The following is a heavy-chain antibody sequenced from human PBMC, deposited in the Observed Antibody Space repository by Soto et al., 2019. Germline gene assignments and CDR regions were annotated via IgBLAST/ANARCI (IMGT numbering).Heavy chain of an antibody. CDR1: GFTFSCSG. CDR3: TRRAAAAAVVPYGMDV. CDR2: IRSKANSYAT. D-gene: IGHD6-13*01. J-gene: IGHJ6*02. Sequence: PGGSLRLSCAASGFTFSCSGMHWVRQSSGKGLEWVGRIRSKANSYATAYAASVKGRFTISRDGSKNTAYLQMNSLKTEDTAVYYCTRRAAAAAVVPYGMDVWGQGTTVTVSS. V-gene: IGHV3-73*01.